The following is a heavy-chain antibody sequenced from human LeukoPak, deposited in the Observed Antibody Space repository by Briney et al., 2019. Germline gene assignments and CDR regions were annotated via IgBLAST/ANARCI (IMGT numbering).Heavy chain of an antibody. J-gene: IGHJ5*02. CDR3: ARLIASSSSWFDP. CDR1: GGSISSYY. Sequence: PSETLSLTCTVSGGSISSYYWSWIRQPPGKGLEWIGYIYYSGSTNYNPSLKGRVTISVDTSKNQFSLKLSSVTAADTAVYYCARLIASSSSWFDPWGQGTLVTVSS. CDR2: IYYSGST. V-gene: IGHV4-59*01. D-gene: IGHD6-13*01.